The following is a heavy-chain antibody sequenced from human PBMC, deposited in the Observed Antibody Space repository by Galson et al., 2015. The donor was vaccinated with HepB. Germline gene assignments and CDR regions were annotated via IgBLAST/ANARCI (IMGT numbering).Heavy chain of an antibody. D-gene: IGHD3-16*02. J-gene: IGHJ4*02. CDR2: IRSKAYGGTT. CDR3: TRVKITFGGVISNGVY. Sequence: SLRLSCAGSGYSFSDAWMNWVRQAPGKGLEWVGFIRSKAYGGTTEYAASVKGRFTISRDDSKSIAYLQMNSLKTEDTAVYYCTRVKITFGGVISNGVYWGQGTLVTVSS. CDR1: GYSFSDAW. V-gene: IGHV3-49*04.